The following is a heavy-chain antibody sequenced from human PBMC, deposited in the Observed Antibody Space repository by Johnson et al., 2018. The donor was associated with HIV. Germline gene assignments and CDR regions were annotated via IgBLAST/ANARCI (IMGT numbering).Heavy chain of an antibody. D-gene: IGHD3-3*01. Sequence: QVQLVESGGGVVQPGRSLRLSCAASGFTFSSYSMHWVRQAPGKGLEWVAVISYDGHNEYYADSVEGRFTVSRDNTKNTQYLQMNSLRADDTAIYYCALTESRFLEWLFRAFDIWGQGTMVTVSS. CDR2: ISYDGHNE. V-gene: IGHV3-30*04. CDR3: ALTESRFLEWLFRAFDI. CDR1: GFTFSSYS. J-gene: IGHJ3*02.